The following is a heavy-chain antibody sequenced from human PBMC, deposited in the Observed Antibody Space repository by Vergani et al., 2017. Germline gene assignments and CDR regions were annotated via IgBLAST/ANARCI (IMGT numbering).Heavy chain of an antibody. J-gene: IGHJ6*03. D-gene: IGHD5-12*01. CDR3: AKDSGYDYRRYYYYMDV. CDR2: ISSSSSTI. Sequence: EVQLVESGGGLVQPGGSLRLSCAASGFTFSSYAMNWVRQAPGKGLEWVSYISSSSSTIYYADSVKGRFTISRDNSKNTLYLQMNSLRAEDTAVYYCAKDSGYDYRRYYYYMDVWGKGTTVTVSS. CDR1: GFTFSSYA. V-gene: IGHV3-48*01.